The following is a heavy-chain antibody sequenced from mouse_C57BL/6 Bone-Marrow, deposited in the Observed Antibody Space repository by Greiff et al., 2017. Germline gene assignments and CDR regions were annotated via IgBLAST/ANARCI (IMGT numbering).Heavy chain of an antibody. Sequence: QVQLQQPGAELVRPGTSVKLSCKASGYTFTSSWMHWVKQRPGHGLEWIGVIDPSDSYTNYNQKFKGKATFTVDTSSSTAYMQLSSLTSEDSAVYYCARGYSWGKGTTLTVSS. CDR2: IDPSDSYT. CDR3: ARGYS. V-gene: IGHV1-59*01. CDR1: GYTFTSSW. J-gene: IGHJ2*01.